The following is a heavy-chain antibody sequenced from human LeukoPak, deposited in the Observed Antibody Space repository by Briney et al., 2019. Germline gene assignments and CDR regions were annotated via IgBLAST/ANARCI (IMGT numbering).Heavy chain of an antibody. CDR2: ISWNSGST. CDR1: GFTFDDYA. J-gene: IGHJ6*02. V-gene: IGHV3-9*01. D-gene: IGHD5-12*01. Sequence: GRSLRLSCAASGFTFDDYAMHWVRQAPGKGLEWVSGISWNSGSTGYADSVKGRFTISRDNAKNSLYLQMNSLRAEDTALYYCGKDTNSGYEGGLDVWGQGTTVTVSS. CDR3: GKDTNSGYEGGLDV.